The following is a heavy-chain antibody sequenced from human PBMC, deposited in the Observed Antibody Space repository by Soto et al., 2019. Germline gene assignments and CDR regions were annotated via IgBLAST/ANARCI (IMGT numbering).Heavy chain of an antibody. D-gene: IGHD3-16*02. Sequence: EVQLLESGGGLVQPEGSLRLSCAASGFTFSSYAMNWVRQAPGKGLEWVSGISASGGSTFYADSVKGRFTISRDNSEKTLYLQMNSLRAEDTAVYYCAKARVVITFGGGIVPMLDYWGQGTLVTVSS. V-gene: IGHV3-23*01. CDR3: AKARVVITFGGGIVPMLDY. J-gene: IGHJ4*02. CDR2: ISASGGST. CDR1: GFTFSSYA.